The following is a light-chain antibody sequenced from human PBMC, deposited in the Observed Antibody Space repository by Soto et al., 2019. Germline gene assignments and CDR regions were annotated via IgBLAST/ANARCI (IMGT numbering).Light chain of an antibody. CDR3: QKYDSVPLT. Sequence: DFQMTQSPSSLSASVGDRVTISCRASQGISRSLAWYQQKPGKVPKLLIYAASTVQSGVPSRFSGSGYGTDFTLTISSLQPDDVATYYCQKYDSVPLTFGGGTKVDIK. J-gene: IGKJ4*01. CDR2: AAS. CDR1: QGISRS. V-gene: IGKV1-27*01.